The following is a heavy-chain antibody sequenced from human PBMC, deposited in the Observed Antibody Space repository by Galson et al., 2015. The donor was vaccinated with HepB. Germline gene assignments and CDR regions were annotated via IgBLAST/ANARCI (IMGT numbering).Heavy chain of an antibody. CDR2: FDPEDGET. CDR3: ARAGCRSTSCYRWDYYGMDV. CDR1: GYTLTELS. J-gene: IGHJ6*02. Sequence: SVKVSCKVSGYTLTELSMHWVRQAPGKGLEWMGGFDPEDGETIYAQKFQGRVTMTAGTSTDTAYMELRSLRSDDTAVYYCARAGCRSTSCYRWDYYGMDVWGQGTTVTVSS. D-gene: IGHD2-2*01. V-gene: IGHV1-24*01.